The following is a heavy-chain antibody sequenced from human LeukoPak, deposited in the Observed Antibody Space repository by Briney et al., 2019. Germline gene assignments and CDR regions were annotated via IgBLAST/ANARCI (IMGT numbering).Heavy chain of an antibody. CDR1: GGSISSYY. J-gene: IGHJ4*02. CDR3: ARGDRAGPFDY. V-gene: IGHV4-59*01. D-gene: IGHD6-19*01. Sequence: SETLSLTCTVSGGSISSYYWSWLRQPPGKGLEWIGYIYYSGSTNYNPSLKSRVTISVDTSKNQFSLKLSSVTAADTAVYYCARGDRAGPFDYWGQGTLVTVSS. CDR2: IYYSGST.